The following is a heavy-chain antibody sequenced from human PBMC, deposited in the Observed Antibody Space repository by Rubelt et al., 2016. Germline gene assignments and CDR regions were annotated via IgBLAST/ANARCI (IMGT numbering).Heavy chain of an antibody. CDR1: GYTFTSYY. CDR3: ARTKTVEMATIPLAY. CDR2: INPSGGST. V-gene: IGHV1-46*01. Sequence: QVQLVQSGAEVKKPGASVKVSCKASGYTFTSYYMHWVRQAPGQGLEWMGIINPSGGSTSYAQKCQGRVTMTRYTSTSTVYMELSSLRSEDTAVYYCARTKTVEMATIPLAYWGQGTLVTVSS. J-gene: IGHJ4*02. D-gene: IGHD5-24*01.